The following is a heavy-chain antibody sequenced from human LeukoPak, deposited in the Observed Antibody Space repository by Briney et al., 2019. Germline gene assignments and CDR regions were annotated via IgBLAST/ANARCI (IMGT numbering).Heavy chain of an antibody. D-gene: IGHD3-16*01. J-gene: IGHJ4*02. V-gene: IGHV3-74*01. CDR1: GFTFSRYY. Sequence: GGSLRLSCAASGFTFSRYYMHWVRQAPGKGLVWVSRINSDGSSTTYADSVKGRFTIYRDNTQNTLYLQMNSLKVEDTAVYYCTRVFVGDEYGISGYWGQGTLVTVSS. CDR2: INSDGSST. CDR3: TRVFVGDEYGISGY.